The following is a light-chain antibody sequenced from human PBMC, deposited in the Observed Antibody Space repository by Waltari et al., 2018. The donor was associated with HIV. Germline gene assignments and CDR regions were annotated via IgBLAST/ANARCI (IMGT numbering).Light chain of an antibody. CDR2: AAS. CDR3: QQYNDWPRT. V-gene: IGKV3-15*01. J-gene: IGKJ1*01. CDR1: QSVSIN. Sequence: EIVMTQSPATLSVSAGESVTLSCRASQSVSINLAWYQQKPGQAPRLLIYAASTRATGVPVRISGSGSGTEFTLTISSLQSEDFAVYYCQQYNDWPRTFGQGTKVEIK.